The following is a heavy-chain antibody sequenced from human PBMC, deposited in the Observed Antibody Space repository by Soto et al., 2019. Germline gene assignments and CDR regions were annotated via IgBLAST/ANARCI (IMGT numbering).Heavy chain of an antibody. CDR3: ARRYGGNFDY. V-gene: IGHV4-59*01. Sequence: QVQLQESGPGLVKPSETLSLTCTVSGGSISSYYWSWIRQPPGKGLEWIGYIYYSGSTSYNPSPKSRVPISVDTSKNQFSLKLSSVTAADTAVYYCARRYGGNFDYWGQETLVTVSS. CDR2: IYYSGST. CDR1: GGSISSYY. D-gene: IGHD1-26*01. J-gene: IGHJ4*02.